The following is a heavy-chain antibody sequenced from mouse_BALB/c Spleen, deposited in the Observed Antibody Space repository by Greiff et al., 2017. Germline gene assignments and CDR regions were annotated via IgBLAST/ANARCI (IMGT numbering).Heavy chain of an antibody. CDR2: IDPSDSET. V-gene: IGHV1-69*02. D-gene: IGHD1-1*01. J-gene: IGHJ3*01. CDR1: GYTFTSYW. Sequence: VQLQQPGAELVKPGAPVKLSCKASGYTFTSYWMNWVKQRPGRGLEWIGRIDPSDSETHYNQKFKDKATLTVDKSSSTAYIQLSSLTSEDSAVYYCACYYYGSSPFAYWGQGTLVTVSA. CDR3: ACYYYGSSPFAY.